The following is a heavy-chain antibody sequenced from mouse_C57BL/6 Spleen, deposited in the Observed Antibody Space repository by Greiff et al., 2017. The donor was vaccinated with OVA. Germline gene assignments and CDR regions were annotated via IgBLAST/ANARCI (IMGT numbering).Heavy chain of an antibody. D-gene: IGHD2-4*01. CDR1: GYTFTSYC. CDR2: INPSSGYT. CDR3: ARGVYDSYWYFDV. J-gene: IGHJ1*03. Sequence: VQLQQSGAELAKPGASVTLSCTASGYTFTSYCMHWVKQRPGQGLEWIGYINPSSGYTKYNPKFKDKATLTADKSSSTAYMQLSSLTYEDAAVYYCARGVYDSYWYFDVWGTGTTVTVSS. V-gene: IGHV1-7*01.